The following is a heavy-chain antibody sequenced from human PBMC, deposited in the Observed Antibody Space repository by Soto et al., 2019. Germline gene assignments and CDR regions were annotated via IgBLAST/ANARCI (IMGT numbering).Heavy chain of an antibody. Sequence: SVKVTCKASGGTFSSYAISWVRQAPGQGLEWMGGIIPIFGTANYAQKFQGRVTITADKSTSTAYMELSSLRSEDTAVYYCARVLDYYDSSGYYLYWYFDLWGRGTPVTGSS. J-gene: IGHJ2*01. V-gene: IGHV1-69*06. D-gene: IGHD3-22*01. CDR2: IIPIFGTA. CDR3: ARVLDYYDSSGYYLYWYFDL. CDR1: GGTFSSYA.